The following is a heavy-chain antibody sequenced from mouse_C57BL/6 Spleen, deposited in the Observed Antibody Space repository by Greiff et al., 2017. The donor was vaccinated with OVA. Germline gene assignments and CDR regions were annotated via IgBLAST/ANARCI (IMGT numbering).Heavy chain of an antibody. CDR2: ILPGSGST. CDR3: ARYGNYDTGAMDY. J-gene: IGHJ4*01. Sequence: VQLQQSGAELMKPGASVKLSCKATGYTFTGYWIEWVKQRPGHGLEWIGEILPGSGSTNYNEKFKGKATFTADTSSNTAYMQLSSQTTEDSAIYYCARYGNYDTGAMDYWGQGTSVTVSS. CDR1: GYTFTGYW. V-gene: IGHV1-9*01. D-gene: IGHD2-1*01.